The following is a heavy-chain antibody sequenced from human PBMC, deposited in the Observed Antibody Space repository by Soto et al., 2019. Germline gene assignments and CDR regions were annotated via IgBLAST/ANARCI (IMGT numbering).Heavy chain of an antibody. J-gene: IGHJ3*02. CDR3: TTGLVKGRGAFDI. V-gene: IGHV3-15*07. Sequence: VQLVESGGGLVKPGGSLRLSCAASGFTFSNAWMNWVRQAPGKGLEWVGRIKSKTDGGTTDYAAPVKGRFTISRDDSKNTLYLQMNSLKTEDTAVYYCTTGLVKGRGAFDIWGQGTMVTVSS. CDR1: GFTFSNAW. D-gene: IGHD2-21*01. CDR2: IKSKTDGGTT.